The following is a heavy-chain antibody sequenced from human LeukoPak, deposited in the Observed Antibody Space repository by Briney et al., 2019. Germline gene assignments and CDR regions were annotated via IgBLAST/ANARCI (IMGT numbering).Heavy chain of an antibody. J-gene: IGHJ5*02. Sequence: GGTLRLSCAASGFTLSSNYMSWGRQAPGPGLEWVSVIYSGGSTYYADSVKGRFTISRDNSKNTLYLQMSSLRAEDTAVYYCARDVTSGWYRFDPWGQGTLVTVSS. CDR1: GFTLSSNY. V-gene: IGHV3-66*02. CDR3: ARDVTSGWYRFDP. D-gene: IGHD6-19*01. CDR2: IYSGGST.